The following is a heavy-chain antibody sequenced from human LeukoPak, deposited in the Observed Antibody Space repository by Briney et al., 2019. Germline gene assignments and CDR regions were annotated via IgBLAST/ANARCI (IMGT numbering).Heavy chain of an antibody. J-gene: IGHJ4*02. CDR1: GGSFSGYY. CDR2: IKHSGST. Sequence: SETLSLTCAVYGGSFSGYYWSWIRQPPGKGLEWIGEIKHSGSTNYNPSLKSRGTISVDTSKHQFSLKLSSVTAADTAVYFCARGSDCNSTSCYPYFDYWGQGTLVTVSS. CDR3: ARGSDCNSTSCYPYFDY. D-gene: IGHD2-2*01. V-gene: IGHV4-34*01.